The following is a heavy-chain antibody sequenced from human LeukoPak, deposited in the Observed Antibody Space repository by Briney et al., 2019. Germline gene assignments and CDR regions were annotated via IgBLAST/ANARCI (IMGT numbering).Heavy chain of an antibody. CDR2: ISSSSSYI. V-gene: IGHV3-21*01. D-gene: IGHD2-15*01. CDR1: GFTFSSYS. Sequence: PGGSLRLSCAASGFTFSSYSMNWVRQAPGKGLEWVSSISSSSSYIYYADSVKGRFTISRDNAKNSLYLQMNSLRAEDTAVYYCAKDKDMALDIWGQGTMVTVSS. J-gene: IGHJ3*02. CDR3: AKDKDMALDI.